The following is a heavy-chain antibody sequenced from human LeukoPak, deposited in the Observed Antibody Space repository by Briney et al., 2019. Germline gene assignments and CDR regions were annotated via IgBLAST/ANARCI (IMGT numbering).Heavy chain of an antibody. CDR1: GYTFTRYG. D-gene: IGHD2-15*01. V-gene: IGHV1-18*04. CDR3: ARDRLLRYPGY. Sequence: ASVKVSCKASGYTFTRYGISWVRQAPGQGLEWMGWISAYNGNTNYAHKLQGRVTMTTDTSTSTAYMELRSLRSDVTVAYYCARDRLLRYPGYWGQGTLVTVSS. CDR2: ISAYNGNT. J-gene: IGHJ4*02.